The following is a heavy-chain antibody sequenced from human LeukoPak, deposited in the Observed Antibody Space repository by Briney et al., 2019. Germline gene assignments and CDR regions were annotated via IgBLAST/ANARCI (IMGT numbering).Heavy chain of an antibody. J-gene: IGHJ5*02. CDR2: INHSGST. CDR1: GGSFSGYY. D-gene: IGHD1-26*01. V-gene: IGHV4-34*01. CDR3: ARGLSGSLNWFDP. Sequence: SETLSLTCAVYGGSFSGYYWSWIRQPPGKGLEWIGEINHSGSTNYNPSLKSRVTISVDTSKNQFSLKLSSVTAADTAVYYCARGLSGSLNWFDPWGQGTLVTVSS.